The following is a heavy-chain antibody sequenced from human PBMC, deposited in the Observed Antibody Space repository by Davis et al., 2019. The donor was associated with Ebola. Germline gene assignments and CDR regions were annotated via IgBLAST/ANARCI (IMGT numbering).Heavy chain of an antibody. Sequence: GESLKISCAASGFTSSSYGMHWVRQAPGKGLEWVSSISSSSSYIYYADSVKGRFTISRDNAKNSLYLQMNSLRAEDTAVYYCARDRVVVAAKGYYYGMDVWGQGTTVTVSS. CDR3: ARDRVVVAAKGYYYGMDV. CDR2: ISSSSSYI. V-gene: IGHV3-21*01. J-gene: IGHJ6*02. D-gene: IGHD2-15*01. CDR1: GFTSSSYG.